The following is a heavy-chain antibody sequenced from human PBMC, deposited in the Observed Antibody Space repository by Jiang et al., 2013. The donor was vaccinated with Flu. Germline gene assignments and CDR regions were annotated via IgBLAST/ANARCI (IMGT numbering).Heavy chain of an antibody. J-gene: IGHJ5*02. CDR2: IYYSGSI. V-gene: IGHV4-39*02. CDR3: ARVLWNDSSGHSYP. CDR1: GGSISSSTYY. D-gene: IGHD3-22*01. Sequence: LLKPSETLSLTCTVSGGSISSSTYYWGWIRQPPGKGLEWIGTIYYSGSIYYNPTLMSRVTISVDTSKNHFSLKLSSVTAADTAVYYCARVLWNDSSGHSYPWGQGTLVTVSS.